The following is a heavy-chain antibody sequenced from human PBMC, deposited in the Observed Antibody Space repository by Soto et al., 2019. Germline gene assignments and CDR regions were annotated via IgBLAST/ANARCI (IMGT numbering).Heavy chain of an antibody. D-gene: IGHD2-2*03. CDR1: GFTFSNAL. CDR2: IKSKTDGGTT. J-gene: IGHJ6*03. V-gene: IGHV3-15*01. Sequence: PGGSLRLSCAASGFTFSNALMSWVRQAPGKGLEWVGRIKSKTDGGTTDYAAPVKGRFTISRDDSKNTLYLQMNSLKTEDTAVYYCTTDAGYCSSTSCYYYYYYMDVWGKGTTVTVSS. CDR3: TTDAGYCSSTSCYYYYYYMDV.